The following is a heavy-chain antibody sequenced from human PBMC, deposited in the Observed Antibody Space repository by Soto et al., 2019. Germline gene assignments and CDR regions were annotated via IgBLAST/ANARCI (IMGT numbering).Heavy chain of an antibody. Sequence: ASVKVSCKASGYTFTSYDINWVRQATGQGREWMGWMNPNRGNRGYAQRFQGRVTMTMNTSMSTAYLELGSLRSEDTAVYYCARFWSGYYASYFYYMDVWGRGSTVTVSS. CDR3: ARFWSGYYASYFYYMDV. D-gene: IGHD3-3*01. CDR2: MNPNRGNR. CDR1: GYTFTSYD. J-gene: IGHJ6*03. V-gene: IGHV1-8*01.